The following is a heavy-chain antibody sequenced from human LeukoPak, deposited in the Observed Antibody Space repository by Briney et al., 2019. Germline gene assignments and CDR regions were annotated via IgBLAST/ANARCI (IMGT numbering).Heavy chain of an antibody. J-gene: IGHJ4*02. CDR1: GFTFSSYS. D-gene: IGHD3-3*01. CDR2: ISSSSSYI. Sequence: GGSLRLSCAASGFTFSSYSMNWVRQAPGKGLEWVSSISSSSSYIYYADSVKGRFTISRDNAKNSLYLQMNSLRAEDTAVYYCARGQPPKIKYDFWSGYPTPFDYWGQGTLVTVSS. CDR3: ARGQPPKIKYDFWSGYPTPFDY. V-gene: IGHV3-21*01.